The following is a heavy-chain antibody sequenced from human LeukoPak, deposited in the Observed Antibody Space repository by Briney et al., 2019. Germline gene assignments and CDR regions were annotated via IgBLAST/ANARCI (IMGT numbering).Heavy chain of an antibody. J-gene: IGHJ3*02. Sequence: SVKVSCKASGYTFTSYGISWVRQAPGQGLEWMGWISAYNGDTNYAQNLQGRVTMTTDTTTSTAYMELRSLTSDDTAVYYCAKIYGSGSLTSFDIWGQGTMVTVSS. D-gene: IGHD3-10*01. CDR3: AKIYGSGSLTSFDI. CDR2: ISAYNGDT. CDR1: GYTFTSYG. V-gene: IGHV1-18*01.